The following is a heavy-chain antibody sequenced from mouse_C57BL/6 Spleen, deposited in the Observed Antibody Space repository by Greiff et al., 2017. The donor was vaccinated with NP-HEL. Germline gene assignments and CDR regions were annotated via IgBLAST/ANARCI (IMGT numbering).Heavy chain of an antibody. CDR3: ASLYYGNYGRYFDV. CDR2: ISNGGGST. Sequence: EVQGVESGGGLVQPGGSLKLSCAASGFTFSDYYMYWVRQTPEKRLEWVAYISNGGGSTYYPDTVKGRFTISRDNAKNTLYLQMSRLKSEDTAMYYCASLYYGNYGRYFDVWGTGTTVTVSS. D-gene: IGHD2-1*01. CDR1: GFTFSDYY. V-gene: IGHV5-12*01. J-gene: IGHJ1*03.